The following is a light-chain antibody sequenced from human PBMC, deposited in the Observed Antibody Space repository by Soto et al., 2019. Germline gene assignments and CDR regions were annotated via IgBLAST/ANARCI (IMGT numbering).Light chain of an antibody. J-gene: IGKJ4*02. CDR2: KAS. Sequence: DIQMTQSPSTLSASVGDRVTITCRASQSISSWLAWYQQKPGKAPNLLIYKASTLESGVPSRFSGSGSGTELTLTISSVKNDHFATYHCQQYKSYHLTFGGGTKV. CDR3: QQYKSYHLT. V-gene: IGKV1-5*03. CDR1: QSISSW.